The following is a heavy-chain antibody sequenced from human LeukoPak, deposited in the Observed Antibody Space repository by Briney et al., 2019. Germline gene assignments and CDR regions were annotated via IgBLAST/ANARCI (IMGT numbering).Heavy chain of an antibody. V-gene: IGHV3-23*01. CDR2: LSGSGGIK. J-gene: IGHJ4*02. D-gene: IGHD6-13*01. Sequence: GGSLRLSCAASGFTFSSYAMRWVRQAPGKGLEWVSTLSGSGGIKNYADSVKGRFTISRDNSKNTLYLQMDSLRVEDTAVYYCAKSLAPPVTGDWGQGTLVTVSS. CDR3: AKSLAPPVTGD. CDR1: GFTFSSYA.